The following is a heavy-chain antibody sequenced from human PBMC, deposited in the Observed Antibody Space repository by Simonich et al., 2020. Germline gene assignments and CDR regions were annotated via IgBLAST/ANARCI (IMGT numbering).Heavy chain of an antibody. D-gene: IGHD3-10*01. V-gene: IGHV1-2*06. CDR3: ARVPGIYYYYGMDV. CDR2: INPNSGGT. J-gene: IGHJ6*02. CDR1: GYTFTGYY. Sequence: GAEVKKPGASVKVSCKASGYTFTGYYMHWVRQAPGQWLEWMGRINPNSGGTNYAQKFQGRVTMTRDTSISTAYMELSRLRSDDTAVYYCARVPGIYYYYGMDVWGQGTTVTVSS.